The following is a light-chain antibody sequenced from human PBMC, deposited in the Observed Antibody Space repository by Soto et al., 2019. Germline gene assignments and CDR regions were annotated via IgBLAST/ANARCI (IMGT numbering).Light chain of an antibody. CDR2: KAS. Sequence: DIQMNQSPSTLSASVGDRVTITCRASQSISSWLAWYQQKPGKAPKLLIYKASTLKSGVPSRFSGSGSGTEFTLTISSLQPDDFATYYCQHYNSYSEAFGQGTKV. V-gene: IGKV1-5*03. CDR3: QHYNSYSEA. CDR1: QSISSW. J-gene: IGKJ1*01.